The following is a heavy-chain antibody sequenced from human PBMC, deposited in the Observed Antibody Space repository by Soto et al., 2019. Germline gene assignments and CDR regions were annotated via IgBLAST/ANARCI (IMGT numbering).Heavy chain of an antibody. D-gene: IGHD3-10*01. CDR1: GFSLTTDGVG. CDR2: IYWDDDE. Sequence: QITLKESGPTLVRPTQTLTLTCSFSGFSLTTDGVGVGWVRQPPGEALEWLALIYWDDDERYSPSLKTRLTITTHPSKNQVVLIMTNMDPVDTATYYCAHSRNLITEDAQVGDFDYWGQGTLVTVSS. CDR3: AHSRNLITEDAQVGDFDY. J-gene: IGHJ4*02. V-gene: IGHV2-5*02.